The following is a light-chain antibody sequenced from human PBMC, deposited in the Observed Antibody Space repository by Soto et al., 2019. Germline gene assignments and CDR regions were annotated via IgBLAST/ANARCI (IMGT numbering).Light chain of an antibody. CDR2: AAS. V-gene: IGKV1D-12*01. CDR3: QHANSFPFT. CDR1: QGISSG. Sequence: DIQMTQSPSSVSASVGDRVTITCRASQGISSGLGWYQQKPGKDPKLLLYAASSLQSGVPSRFSGSGSGTAFPLTISCLQPEDFATYYSQHANSFPFTFGGGTKVEIK. J-gene: IGKJ4*01.